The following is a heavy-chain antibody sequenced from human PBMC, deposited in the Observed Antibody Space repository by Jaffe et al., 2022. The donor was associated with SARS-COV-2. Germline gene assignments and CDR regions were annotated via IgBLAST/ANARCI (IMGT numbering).Heavy chain of an antibody. J-gene: IGHJ3*02. CDR1: GGTFSSYA. CDR3: ARDLLVGGAIEPWSAFDI. D-gene: IGHD3-10*01. V-gene: IGHV1-69*01. CDR2: IIPIFGTA. Sequence: QVQLVQSGAEVKKPGSSVKVSCKASGGTFSSYAISWVRQAPGQGLEWMGGIIPIFGTANYAQKFQGRVTITADESTSTAYMELSSLRSEDTAVYYCARDLLVGGAIEPWSAFDIWGQGTMVTVSS.